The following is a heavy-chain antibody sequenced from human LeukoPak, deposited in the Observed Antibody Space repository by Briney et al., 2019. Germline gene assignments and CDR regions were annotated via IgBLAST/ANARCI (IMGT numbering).Heavy chain of an antibody. Sequence: PSETLSLTCAVYGGSFSDYYWSWIRQPPGKGLEWIGEINHSGSTNYNPSLKSRVTISVDTSKNQFSLKLSSVTAADTAVYYCARGVSSGHTYYFDYWGQGTLVTVSS. J-gene: IGHJ4*02. CDR1: GGSFSDYY. CDR3: ARGVSSGHTYYFDY. V-gene: IGHV4-34*01. CDR2: INHSGST. D-gene: IGHD6-19*01.